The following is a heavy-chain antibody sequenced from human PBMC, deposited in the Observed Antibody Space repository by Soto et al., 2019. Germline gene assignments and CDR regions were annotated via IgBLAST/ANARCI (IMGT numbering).Heavy chain of an antibody. J-gene: IGHJ4*02. V-gene: IGHV4-61*08. Sequence: SETLFLTCTVSDDYFRGAEYYWSWIRQPLGKGPEWIGYTYYNGDTRYNPALRSRVTMSEDTSKNQFSLRLSSVTAADTAVYFCARGPAYTAGWPTFDLWGRGTLVTVSS. CDR3: ARGPAYTAGWPTFDL. CDR1: DDYFRGAEYY. CDR2: TYYNGDT. D-gene: IGHD2-2*02.